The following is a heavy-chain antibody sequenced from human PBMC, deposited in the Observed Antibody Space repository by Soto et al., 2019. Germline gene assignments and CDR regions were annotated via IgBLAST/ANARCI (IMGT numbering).Heavy chain of an antibody. D-gene: IGHD2-2*01. Sequence: LTCAVYGGSFSGYYWSWIRQPPGKGLEWIGEINHSGSTNYNPSLKSRVTISVDTSKNQFSLKLSSVTAADTAVYYCARNPRLGYCSSTSCYANWFDPWGQGTLVTVSS. CDR3: ARNPRLGYCSSTSCYANWFDP. J-gene: IGHJ5*02. CDR2: INHSGST. CDR1: GGSFSGYY. V-gene: IGHV4-34*01.